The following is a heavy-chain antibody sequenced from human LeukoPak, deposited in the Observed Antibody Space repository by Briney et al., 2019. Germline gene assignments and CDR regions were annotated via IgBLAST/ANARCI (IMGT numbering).Heavy chain of an antibody. CDR1: GYTFTSYY. Sequence: ASVKVSCKASGYTFTSYYMHWVRQAPGQGLEWMGIIDPSGGSTSYAQKFQGRVTMTRDTSTSTVCMELSSLRSEDTAVYYCASRYPYGGNWEDYYGMDVWGQGTTVTVSS. V-gene: IGHV1-46*01. CDR3: ASRYPYGGNWEDYYGMDV. J-gene: IGHJ6*02. CDR2: IDPSGGST. D-gene: IGHD2-15*01.